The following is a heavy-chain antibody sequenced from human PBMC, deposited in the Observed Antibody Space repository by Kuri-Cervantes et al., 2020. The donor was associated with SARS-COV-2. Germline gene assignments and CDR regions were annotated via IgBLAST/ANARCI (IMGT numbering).Heavy chain of an antibody. CDR3: ARSSGYYRRWYFDL. CDR2: FDPEDGET. J-gene: IGHJ2*01. Sequence: ASVKVSCKVSGYTLTGLSMHWVRQAPGKGLEWMGGFDPEDGETIYAQKFQGRVTMTEETSTDTAYMELSSLRSEDTAVYYCARSSGYYRRWYFDLWARGTLVTVSS. V-gene: IGHV1-24*01. D-gene: IGHD3-22*01. CDR1: GYTLTGLS.